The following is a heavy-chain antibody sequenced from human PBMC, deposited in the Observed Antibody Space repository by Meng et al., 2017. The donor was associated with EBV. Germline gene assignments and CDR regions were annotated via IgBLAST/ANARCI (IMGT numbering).Heavy chain of an antibody. V-gene: IGHV7-4-1*02. CDR2: INPYSGNA. CDR3: ARGVEENGSYYPFDS. Sequence: QVTLVHCGAVWKRPGDTVKVSCKASGYTFRNYAINWMRQVPGQGREWMGWINPYSGNATFAQGFTGRFVFSLDTPVTTAHLQISGLKTEDSAVYYCARGVEENGSYYPFDSWGQGTLVTVSS. CDR1: GYTFRNYA. D-gene: IGHD1-26*01. J-gene: IGHJ4*02.